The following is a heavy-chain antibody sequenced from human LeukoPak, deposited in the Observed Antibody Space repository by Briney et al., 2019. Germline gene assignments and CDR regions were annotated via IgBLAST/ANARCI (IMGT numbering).Heavy chain of an antibody. CDR1: GFTFTNHA. CDR3: AITSVGDYRIIASGYFDK. V-gene: IGHV3-23*02. J-gene: IGHJ4*02. CDR2: ISGGVFSGSATVT. D-gene: IGHD1-20*01. Sequence: GGSLRLSCAASGFTFTNHAMNWVRQAPGKGLEWVSIISGGVFSGSATVTYYADSVKGRFTISRDNSKNTLYLQMNSLRADDSSGYYRAITSVGDYRIIASGYFDKWGQGTLVTVSS.